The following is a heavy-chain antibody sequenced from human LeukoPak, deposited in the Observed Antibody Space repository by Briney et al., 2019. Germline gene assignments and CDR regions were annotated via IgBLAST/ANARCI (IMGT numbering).Heavy chain of an antibody. Sequence: VASVKVSCKASGYTFTSYYIDWVRQAPGQGLEWMGLINPSGGSTRYAQKFQGRVTMTGDPSTRTVYMELSSLTSDDTAVYYCARGTTDAYWGQGTPVTVSS. V-gene: IGHV1-46*01. CDR1: GYTFTSYY. CDR2: INPSGGST. CDR3: ARGTTDAY. J-gene: IGHJ4*02. D-gene: IGHD1-1*01.